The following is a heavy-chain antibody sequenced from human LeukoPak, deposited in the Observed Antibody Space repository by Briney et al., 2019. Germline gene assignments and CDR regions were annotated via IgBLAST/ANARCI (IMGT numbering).Heavy chain of an antibody. CDR3: ARDPGHSSGYYLYYYFDY. D-gene: IGHD3-22*01. V-gene: IGHV3-21*01. CDR1: GFTFSSYS. Sequence: PGGSLRLSXAASGFTFSSYSMNWVRQAAGKGLEWVSSIRSSSRYIYYADSVKGRFTISRDKAKNSLYLQMNSLRAEDTAVYYCARDPGHSSGYYLYYYFDYWGQGTLVTVSS. CDR2: IRSSSRYI. J-gene: IGHJ4*02.